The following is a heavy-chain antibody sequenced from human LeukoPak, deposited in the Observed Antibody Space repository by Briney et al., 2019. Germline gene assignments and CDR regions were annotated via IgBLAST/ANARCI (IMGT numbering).Heavy chain of an antibody. J-gene: IGHJ4*02. CDR2: IYYTGST. Sequence: SETLSLTCTVSGDSVSSGYYYWGWIRQPPGRGLEWIGSIYYTGSTYYNPSLKGRVTKSVDTSKNQFSLKLTSLTAADTAVYFCASQKYGGPYPFDSRGQGTLVTVSS. D-gene: IGHD4-23*01. CDR3: ASQKYGGPYPFDS. V-gene: IGHV4-39*01. CDR1: GDSVSSGYYY.